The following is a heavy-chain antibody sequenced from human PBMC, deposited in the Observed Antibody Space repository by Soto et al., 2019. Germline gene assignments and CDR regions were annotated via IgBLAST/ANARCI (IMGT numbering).Heavy chain of an antibody. Sequence: ASVKVSCKASGGTFSSYTISWVRQAPGQGLEWMGRITTYNGNTEYAQKFQGRVTMTTDASTSTAYMELGSLRSDDTAIYYCARALTGYGMDVWGQGTTVTVSS. CDR2: ITTYNGNT. V-gene: IGHV1-18*01. CDR3: ARALTGYGMDV. J-gene: IGHJ6*02. CDR1: GGTFSSYT.